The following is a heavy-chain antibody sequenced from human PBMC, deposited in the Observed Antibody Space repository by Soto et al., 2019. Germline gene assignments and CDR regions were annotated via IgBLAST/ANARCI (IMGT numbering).Heavy chain of an antibody. CDR1: GGSISSYY. D-gene: IGHD3-3*01. V-gene: IGHV4-59*01. J-gene: IGHJ6*02. CDR3: AKMYYDFWSGSSPYGMDV. CDR2: IYYSGST. Sequence: PSETLSLTCTVSGGSISSYYWSWIRQPPGKGLEWIGYIYYSGSTNYNPSLKSRVTISVDTSKNQFSLKLSSVTAADTAVYYCAKMYYDFWSGSSPYGMDVWGQGTTVTVSS.